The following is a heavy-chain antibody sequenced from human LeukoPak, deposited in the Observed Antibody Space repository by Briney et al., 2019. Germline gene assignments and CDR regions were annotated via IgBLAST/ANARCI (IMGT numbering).Heavy chain of an antibody. D-gene: IGHD2-15*01. V-gene: IGHV1-69*13. CDR3: ARSPPEGCSGGSCYSYYYYGMDV. CDR1: GGTFSSYA. J-gene: IGHJ6*02. Sequence: ASVKVSCKASGGTFSSYAISWVRQAPGQGLEWMGGIIPIFGTANYAQKFQGRVTITADESTSTAYMELSSLRSEDTAVYYCARSPPEGCSGGSCYSYYYYGMDVWGQGTTVTVSS. CDR2: IIPIFGTA.